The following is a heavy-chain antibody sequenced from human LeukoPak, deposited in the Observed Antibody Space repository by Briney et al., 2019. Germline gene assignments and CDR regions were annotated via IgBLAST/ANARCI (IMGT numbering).Heavy chain of an antibody. CDR1: GFTFSDSA. CDR3: ARVSGSYGDSAY. J-gene: IGHJ4*02. CDR2: ITSSSSSM. V-gene: IGHV3-48*04. D-gene: IGHD1-26*01. Sequence: ETGGSLRLSCAASGFTFSDSAVHWVRQAPGKGLEWISYITSSSSSMYYADSVKGRFTISRDNAKNSLYLQMNSLRAEDTAVYYCARVSGSYGDSAYWGQGTLVTVSS.